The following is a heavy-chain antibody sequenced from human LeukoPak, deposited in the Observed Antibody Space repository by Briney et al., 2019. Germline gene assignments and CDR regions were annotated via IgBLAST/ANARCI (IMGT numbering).Heavy chain of an antibody. Sequence: RPSETLSLTCTVSGGSISSYYWSWIRQPPGKGLEWIGYIYYSGSTNYNPSLKSRVTISVDTSKNQFSLKLSSVTAADTAVYYCARGDSGTWVNLGAGNWFDPWGQGTLVTVSS. CDR3: ARGDSGTWVNLGAGNWFDP. J-gene: IGHJ5*02. CDR1: GGSISSYY. D-gene: IGHD1-26*01. V-gene: IGHV4-59*01. CDR2: IYYSGST.